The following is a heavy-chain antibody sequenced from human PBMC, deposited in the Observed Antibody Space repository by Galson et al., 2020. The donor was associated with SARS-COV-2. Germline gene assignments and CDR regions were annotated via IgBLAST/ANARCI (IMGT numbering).Heavy chain of an antibody. Sequence: ASVKVSCKASGYTFTRFLIHWVRQAPGQRLEWMGWINAGNGNTRYSQKFQGRVTMTRDTSASTAYMELSSLRYEDRAVYYCARDEASYYGMDVWGQGTTGTVSS. CDR2: INAGNGNT. J-gene: IGHJ6*02. V-gene: IGHV1-3*01. CDR1: GYTFTRFL. CDR3: ARDEASYYGMDV.